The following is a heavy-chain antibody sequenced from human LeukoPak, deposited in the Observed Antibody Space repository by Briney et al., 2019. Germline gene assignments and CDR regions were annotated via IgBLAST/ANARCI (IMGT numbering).Heavy chain of an antibody. CDR1: GGSISSGSYY. J-gene: IGHJ4*02. Sequence: PSQTLSLTCTVSGGSISSGSYYWSWIRQPAGKGLEWTGRIYTSGSTNYNPSLKSRVTISVDTSKNQFSLKLSSVTAADTAVYYCARDRAGWELPLDYWGQGTLVTVSS. D-gene: IGHD1-26*01. CDR3: ARDRAGWELPLDY. CDR2: IYTSGST. V-gene: IGHV4-61*02.